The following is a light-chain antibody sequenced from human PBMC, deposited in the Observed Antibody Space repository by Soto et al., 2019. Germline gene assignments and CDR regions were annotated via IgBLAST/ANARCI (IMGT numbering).Light chain of an antibody. CDR1: QSVSTY. V-gene: IGKV3-11*01. CDR3: QQRSNWPPGTLT. Sequence: EIVLTQSPATLSLSPGERATLSCRASQSVSTYLAWYQQKPGQAPRLLIYDASKRATGIPDRFSGSGSGTDFTLTISSLEPEDFALYYCQQRSNWPPGTLTFGGGSKVEIK. J-gene: IGKJ4*01. CDR2: DAS.